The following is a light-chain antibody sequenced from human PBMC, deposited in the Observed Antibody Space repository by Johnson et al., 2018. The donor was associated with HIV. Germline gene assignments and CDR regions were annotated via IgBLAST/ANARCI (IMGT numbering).Light chain of an antibody. CDR2: DNN. CDR1: SSNIGNNY. J-gene: IGLJ1*01. V-gene: IGLV1-51*01. Sequence: QSVLTQPPSVSAAPGQKVTISCSGSSSNIGNNYVSWYQQLPGTAPKLLIYDNNKRPSGIPDRFSGSKSGTSATLGITGLQTGDEAYYYCGTWDSSLIALYVFGTGTKVTVL. CDR3: GTWDSSLIALYV.